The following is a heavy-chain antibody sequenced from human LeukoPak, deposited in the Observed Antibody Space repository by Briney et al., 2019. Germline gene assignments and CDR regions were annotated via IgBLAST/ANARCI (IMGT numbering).Heavy chain of an antibody. CDR2: IIPIFGTA. D-gene: IGHD1-14*01. J-gene: IGHJ6*03. Sequence: SVKVSCKASGGTFSSYAISWVRQAPGQGLEWMGGIIPIFGTADYAQKFQGRVTITTDESTSTAYMELSSLRSEDTAVYYCAGALMPEGYYYYYMDVWGKGTTVTVSS. CDR1: GGTFSSYA. V-gene: IGHV1-69*05. CDR3: AGALMPEGYYYYYMDV.